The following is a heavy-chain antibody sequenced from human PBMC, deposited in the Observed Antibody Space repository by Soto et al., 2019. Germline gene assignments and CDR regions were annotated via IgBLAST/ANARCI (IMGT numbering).Heavy chain of an antibody. CDR2: LSGSGGST. Sequence: PGGSLRLSCAASGFTFSNYVMTWVRQAPGKGLEWVSSLSGSGGSTYYADSVKGRFTVPRANSKNTLYLQMNSLRVEDTAVYYCAKDGYHDSSGYLSYYGMDVRGHGTTVTVSS. CDR1: GFTFSNYV. D-gene: IGHD3-22*01. CDR3: AKDGYHDSSGYLSYYGMDV. J-gene: IGHJ6*02. V-gene: IGHV3-23*01.